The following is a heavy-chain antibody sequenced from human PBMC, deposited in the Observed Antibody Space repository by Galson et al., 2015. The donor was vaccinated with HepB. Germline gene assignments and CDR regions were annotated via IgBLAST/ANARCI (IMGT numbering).Heavy chain of an antibody. D-gene: IGHD6-19*01. CDR2: ISYDGNNK. Sequence: SLRLSCADSGFTFRRYHLHWVRQAPGRGLEWVAVISYDGNNKYYADSVKGRFTIYRDNSKNKLYLQVNIVRAEDTAVYYCARKSGWYGRPIDYWGQGTLVTVSS. CDR3: ARKSGWYGRPIDY. J-gene: IGHJ4*02. V-gene: IGHV3-30*04. CDR1: GFTFRRYH.